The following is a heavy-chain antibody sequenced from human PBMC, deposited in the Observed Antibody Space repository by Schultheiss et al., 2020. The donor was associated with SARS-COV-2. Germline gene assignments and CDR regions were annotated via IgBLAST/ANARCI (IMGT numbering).Heavy chain of an antibody. Sequence: SETLSLTCTVSGGSISSSNWWSWVRQPPGKGLEWIGEINHSGSTNYNPSLKSRVTISVDTSKNQFSLKLSSVTAADTAVYYCASSPLVVPAANWFDPWGQGTLVTVSS. D-gene: IGHD2-2*01. CDR2: INHSGST. CDR3: ASSPLVVPAANWFDP. V-gene: IGHV4-4*02. J-gene: IGHJ5*02. CDR1: GGSISSSNW.